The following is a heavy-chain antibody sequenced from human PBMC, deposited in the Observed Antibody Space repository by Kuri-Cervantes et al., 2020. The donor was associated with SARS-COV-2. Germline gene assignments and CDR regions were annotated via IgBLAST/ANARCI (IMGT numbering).Heavy chain of an antibody. CDR2: TSSGSDYI. CDR1: EFTFSRGD. D-gene: IGHD2-15*01. CDR3: GRHRGYCSGGGCYSTGFSFDY. Sequence: SLKLYLAASEFTFSRGDMTWVRQAPGMGLECVTSTSSGSDYIYYVDSVKGRFTVSRDNAENSLYLQMNSLGVGDTAVYYCGRHRGYCSGGGCYSTGFSFDYWGQGALVTVSS. J-gene: IGHJ4*02. V-gene: IGHV3-21*01.